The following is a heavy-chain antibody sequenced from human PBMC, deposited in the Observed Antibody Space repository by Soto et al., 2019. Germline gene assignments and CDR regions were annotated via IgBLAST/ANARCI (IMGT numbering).Heavy chain of an antibody. CDR1: GFTFSAYW. D-gene: IGHD6-25*01. CDR3: AREKRANGYFDS. J-gene: IGHJ4*02. CDR2: IKQAGSEK. V-gene: IGHV3-7*01. Sequence: EVQLVESGGGLVQTGGSLRLSCAASGFTFSAYWMSWVRQAPGKGLEWVANIKQAGSEKYYVDSVNGRFIISRDDAKNSLFLQGNSLRVEYTAVYYCAREKRANGYFDSCGQGTLVTVSS.